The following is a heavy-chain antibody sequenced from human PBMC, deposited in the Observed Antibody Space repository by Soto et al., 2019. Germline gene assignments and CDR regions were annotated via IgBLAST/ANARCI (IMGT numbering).Heavy chain of an antibody. D-gene: IGHD3-10*01. CDR3: ARFGGGMDV. CDR2: IYHSGST. V-gene: IGHV4-30-2*01. CDR1: GGSLSSGRYY. J-gene: IGHJ6*02. Sequence: SEALSLTCTLPGGSLSSGRYYSSWIRQHPGKGLEWIGYIYHSGSTYYNPSLKSRVTISVDRSKNQVSLKLSSVTAADTAVYYCARFGGGMDVWGQGTTVTVSS.